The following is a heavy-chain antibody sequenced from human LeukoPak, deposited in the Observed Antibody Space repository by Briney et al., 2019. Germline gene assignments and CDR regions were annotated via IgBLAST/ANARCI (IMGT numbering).Heavy chain of an antibody. CDR3: ARDSTYYDFWSALDV. J-gene: IGHJ6*04. Sequence: GRSLRLSCAASGFTFSSYAMHWVRQAPGKGLERVAVISYDGSNKYYADSVKGRFTISRDNSKNTLYLQMNSLRAEDTAVYYCARDSTYYDFWSALDVWGKGTTVTVSS. V-gene: IGHV3-30*04. CDR1: GFTFSSYA. CDR2: ISYDGSNK. D-gene: IGHD3-3*01.